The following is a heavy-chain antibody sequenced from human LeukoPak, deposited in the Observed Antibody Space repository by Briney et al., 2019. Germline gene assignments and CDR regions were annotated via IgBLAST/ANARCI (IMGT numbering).Heavy chain of an antibody. D-gene: IGHD3-22*01. Sequence: PGGSLRLSCAASGFTFARYSMNWVRQAPGKGLEWVSSISSSSSNIYYADSVTGRFTISRDNAKNSLYLQMNSLRAEDTAVYYCVRAVEYYYDSSGYAVDYWRQGTLVTVSS. J-gene: IGHJ4*02. CDR1: GFTFARYS. CDR3: VRAVEYYYDSSGYAVDY. V-gene: IGHV3-21*01. CDR2: ISSSSSNI.